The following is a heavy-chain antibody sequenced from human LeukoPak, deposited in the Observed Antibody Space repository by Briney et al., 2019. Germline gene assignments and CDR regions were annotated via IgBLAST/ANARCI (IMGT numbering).Heavy chain of an antibody. D-gene: IGHD5-24*01. CDR2: ISSSGSTI. CDR1: GFPFSDYH. CDR3: ARQGPRGEGYHLGAFDI. J-gene: IGHJ3*02. V-gene: IGHV3-11*01. Sequence: GGSLRLSCGASGFPFSDYHMSWLRQAPGKGVEGVSYISSSGSTIYYADSMKGRFTITRDNAKNSLYLQMNSRRAEDTAVYYWARQGPRGEGYHLGAFDIWGQGTMVTAAS.